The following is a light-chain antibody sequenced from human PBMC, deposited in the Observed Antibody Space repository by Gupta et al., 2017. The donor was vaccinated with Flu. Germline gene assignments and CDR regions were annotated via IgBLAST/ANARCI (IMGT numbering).Light chain of an antibody. CDR3: QSADSSGTSGV. V-gene: IGLV3-25*03. Sequence: GQTARITCSGDALPKQYAYWYQQKPGQAPVLVIYKDSERPSGIPERFSGSSSGTTVTLTISGVQAEDEADYYCQSADSSGTSGVFGGGTKMTVL. J-gene: IGLJ3*02. CDR1: ALPKQY. CDR2: KDS.